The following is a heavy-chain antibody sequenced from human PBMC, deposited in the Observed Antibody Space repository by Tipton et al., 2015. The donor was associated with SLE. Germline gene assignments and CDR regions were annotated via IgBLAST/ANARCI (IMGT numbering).Heavy chain of an antibody. CDR2: IGWNSGGI. Sequence: SLRLSCAASGFTFDDYAMHWVRQVPGKGLEWVSGIGWNSGGIGYADSVKGRFTISRDNAKNSLYLQMDGLRVGDTAVYYCARDGSGWSITWGQGTLVTASS. CDR1: GFTFDDYA. J-gene: IGHJ5*02. V-gene: IGHV3-9*01. D-gene: IGHD6-19*01. CDR3: ARDGSGWSIT.